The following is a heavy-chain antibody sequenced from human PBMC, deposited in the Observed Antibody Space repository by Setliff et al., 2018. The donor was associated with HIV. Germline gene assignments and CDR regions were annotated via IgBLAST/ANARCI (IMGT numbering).Heavy chain of an antibody. V-gene: IGHV4-30-4*08. Sequence: SETLSLTCTVSGDSIRSGDYYWSWIRQSPEKGLEWIGYTFHTGYTYYNPSLKSRIIISVDLSKNQFSLRLSSVTAADTALYFCTRAQIAAPRPFDYWGQGTLVTVSS. CDR2: TFHTGYT. J-gene: IGHJ4*02. CDR3: TRAQIAAPRPFDY. CDR1: GDSIRSGDYY. D-gene: IGHD2-21*01.